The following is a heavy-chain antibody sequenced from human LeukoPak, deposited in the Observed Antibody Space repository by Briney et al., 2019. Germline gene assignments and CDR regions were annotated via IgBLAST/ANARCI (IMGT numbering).Heavy chain of an antibody. CDR2: MNPNSGNT. D-gene: IGHD2-15*01. V-gene: IGHV1-8*01. J-gene: IGHJ4*02. Sequence: ASVKVSCKASGYTFTSYDVNWVRQATGQGLEWMGWMNPNSGNTGYVQKFQGRVTMTRDTSISTAYMELSSLRSEDTAVYYCARRIGSCSGDTCYDTFDSWGQGTLVTVSS. CDR3: ARRIGSCSGDTCYDTFDS. CDR1: GYTFTSYD.